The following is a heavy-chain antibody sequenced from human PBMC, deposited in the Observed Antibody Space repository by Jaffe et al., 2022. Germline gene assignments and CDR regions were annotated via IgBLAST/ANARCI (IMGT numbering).Heavy chain of an antibody. CDR2: INHSGST. V-gene: IGHV4-34*01. CDR3: ARSRSGGIFGVVWRPLDY. Sequence: QVQLQQWGAGLLKPSETLSLTCAVYGGSFSGYYWSWIRQPPGKGLEWIGEINHSGSTNYNPSLKSRVTISVDTSKNQFSLKLSSVTAADTAVYYCARSRSGGIFGVVWRPLDYWGQGTLVTVSS. D-gene: IGHD3-3*01. CDR1: GGSFSGYY. J-gene: IGHJ4*02.